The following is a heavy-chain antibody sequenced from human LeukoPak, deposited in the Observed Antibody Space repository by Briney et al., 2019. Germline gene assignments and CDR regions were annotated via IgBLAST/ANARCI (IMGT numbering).Heavy chain of an antibody. D-gene: IGHD3-22*01. CDR2: IYSGGST. CDR1: GFTFSSYW. CDR3: VRGRGYYDSSGYYPYYFDY. Sequence: GGSLRLSCAASGFTFSSYWMSWVRQAPGKGPEWVSVIYSGGSTYYADSVKGRFTISRDNSKNTLHFQMNSLRAEDTAVYYCVRGRGYYDSSGYYPYYFDYWGQGTLVTVSS. J-gene: IGHJ4*02. V-gene: IGHV3-53*01.